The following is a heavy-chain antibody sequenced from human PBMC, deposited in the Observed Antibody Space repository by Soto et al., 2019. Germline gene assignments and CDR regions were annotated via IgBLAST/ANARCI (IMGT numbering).Heavy chain of an antibody. Sequence: ASETLSLTCAVSSGSISSSNWWSWVRQPPGKGLEWIGEIYHSGSTNYNPSLKSRVTISVDKSKNQFSLKLSSVTAADTAVYYCAMHGDPRATWWFDPWGQGTLVTVSS. CDR2: IYHSGST. CDR3: AMHGDPRATWWFDP. CDR1: SGSISSSNW. D-gene: IGHD4-17*01. V-gene: IGHV4-4*02. J-gene: IGHJ5*02.